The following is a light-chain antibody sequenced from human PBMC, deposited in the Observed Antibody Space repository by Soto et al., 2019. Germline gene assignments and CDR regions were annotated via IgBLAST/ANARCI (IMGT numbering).Light chain of an antibody. CDR2: YNN. CDR1: STNIGSNN. Sequence: QSVLTQTPSASGTPGQWVTISCSGSSTNIGSNNVNWYQQLPSTAPKPLITYNNQRPTGVPDRFSGSKSGTSGSLAIMGVQSEDEADYYDSTWDYTLGVWMFGGGTKVTVL. J-gene: IGLJ3*02. CDR3: STWDYTLGVWM. V-gene: IGLV1-44*01.